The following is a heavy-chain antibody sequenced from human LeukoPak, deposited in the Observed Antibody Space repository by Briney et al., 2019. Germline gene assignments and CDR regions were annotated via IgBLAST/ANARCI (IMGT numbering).Heavy chain of an antibody. CDR1: GFTFSNYW. V-gene: IGHV3-7*01. D-gene: IGHD2/OR15-2a*01. CDR3: ARDGKTALLWYYMDV. CDR2: IKQDGSEK. Sequence: GGSLRLSCAASGFTFSNYWMTWVRQAPGKGLEWVANIKQDGSEKYYVDSVKGRFTISRDNAENSLYLQMNSLRAEDTAVYYCARDGKTALLWYYMDVWGKGTTVTVSS. J-gene: IGHJ6*03.